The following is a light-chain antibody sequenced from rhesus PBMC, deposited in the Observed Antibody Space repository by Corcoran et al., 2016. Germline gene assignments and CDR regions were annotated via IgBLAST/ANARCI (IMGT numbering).Light chain of an antibody. CDR1: ENVNNY. CDR3: QHDYGTPYS. V-gene: IGKV1-74*01. J-gene: IGKJ2*01. CDR2: KAS. Sequence: DIQMTQSPSSLSASVGDRVTITCRASENVNNYLNWCQQKPGKAPKLLIYKASTLQSGVPSRFSGSGSGTEYTFTISSLQPEDVATYYCQHDYGTPYSFGQGTKVEIK.